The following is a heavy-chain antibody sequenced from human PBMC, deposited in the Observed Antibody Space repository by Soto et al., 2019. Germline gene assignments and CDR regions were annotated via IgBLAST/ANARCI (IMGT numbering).Heavy chain of an antibody. CDR1: GFTFSSYG. V-gene: IGHV3-30*18. J-gene: IGHJ5*02. CDR3: AKEVPIVVVVNWFDP. Sequence: PGGSLRLSCAASGFTFSSYGMHWVRQAPGKGLEWVAVISYDGSNKYYADSVKGRFTISRDNSKNTLYLQMNSLRAEDTAVYYCAKEVPIVVVVNWFDPWGQGTLVTVSS. D-gene: IGHD2-15*01. CDR2: ISYDGSNK.